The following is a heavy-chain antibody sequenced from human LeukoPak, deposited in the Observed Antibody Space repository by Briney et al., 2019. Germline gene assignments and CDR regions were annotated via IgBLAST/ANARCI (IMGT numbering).Heavy chain of an antibody. V-gene: IGHV3-7*03. D-gene: IGHD4-11*01. CDR3: ARVMTTSLRSFDY. CDR2: IKEDGSEK. J-gene: IGHJ4*02. CDR1: GFTFSSYW. Sequence: GGSLRLSCAASGFTFSSYWMTWVRQAPGKGLEWVANIKEDGSEKYYVDSVKGRFTISRDNAKNSLYLQMNSLRAEDTALYYCARVMTTSLRSFDYWGQGTLVTVSS.